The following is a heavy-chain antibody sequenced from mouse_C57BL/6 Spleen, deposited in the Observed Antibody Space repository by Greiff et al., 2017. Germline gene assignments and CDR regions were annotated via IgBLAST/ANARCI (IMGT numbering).Heavy chain of an antibody. CDR3: ASPGSSLYWDVGAMDY. CDR2: ISSGSSTI. Sequence: EVKVVESGGGLVKPGGSLKLSCAASGFTFSDYGMHWVRQAPEQGLEWVAYISSGSSTIYYADTVKGPFTISRDNAKNTLLLQKTGLRYEDTAIYYGASPGSSLYWDVGAMDYWGQGTSVTVSS. V-gene: IGHV5-17*01. D-gene: IGHD1-1*01. CDR1: GFTFSDYG. J-gene: IGHJ4*01.